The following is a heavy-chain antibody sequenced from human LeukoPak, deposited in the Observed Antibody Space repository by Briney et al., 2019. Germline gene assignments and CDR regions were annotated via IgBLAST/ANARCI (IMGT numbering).Heavy chain of an antibody. CDR3: AAANYRKDYYYYYYYMDV. D-gene: IGHD1-7*01. V-gene: IGHV1-46*01. J-gene: IGHJ6*03. CDR1: GYTFTNYY. CDR2: INPSGGST. Sequence: ASVKVSCKASGYTFTNYYMHWVRQAPGQGLEWMGVINPSGGSTNSAQKFQGRLTITRDMSTSTAYMELSSLRSEDTAVYYCAAANYRKDYYYYYYYMDVWGKGTTVTISS.